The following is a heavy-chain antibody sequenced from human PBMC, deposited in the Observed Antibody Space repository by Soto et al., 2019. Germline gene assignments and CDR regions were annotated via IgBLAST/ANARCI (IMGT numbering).Heavy chain of an antibody. CDR2: ISGSGDST. D-gene: IGHD6-13*01. CDR3: AKDQGSSWYEIDY. J-gene: IGHJ4*02. V-gene: IGHV3-23*01. Sequence: GGSLRPPCAASGXTLSSYAMNWARQAQGKGLEWVSVISGSGDSTYYADSVKGRFTISRDNSKNTLYLQMNSLRAEDTAVYYCAKDQGSSWYEIDYWGQGTLVTVSS. CDR1: GXTLSSYA.